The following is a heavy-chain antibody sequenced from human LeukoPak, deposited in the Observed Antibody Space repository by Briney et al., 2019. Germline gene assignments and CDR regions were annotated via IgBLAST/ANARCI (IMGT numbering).Heavy chain of an antibody. V-gene: IGHV3-7*04. CDR2: IKQDGSEK. D-gene: IGHD3-10*01. CDR1: GFTFSSYW. Sequence: GGSLRLSCAASGFTFSSYWMSWVRQAPGKGLEWVANIKQDGSEKYYVDSVKGRFTISRDNAKNSLHLQMNSLRADDTAVYYCARAGSGTYHYYYGMDVWGQGTTVTVSS. J-gene: IGHJ6*02. CDR3: ARAGSGTYHYYYGMDV.